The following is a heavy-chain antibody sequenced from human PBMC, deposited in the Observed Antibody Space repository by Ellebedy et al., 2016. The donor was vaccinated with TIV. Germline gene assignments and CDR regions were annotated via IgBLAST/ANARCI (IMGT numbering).Heavy chain of an antibody. CDR2: INYSGRT. Sequence: GSLRLXXSVSGSSIDSYYWSWIRQPPGRGLEYIGYINYSGRTNFNPSLKSRVTLSVDLSKNQFSLRLTSVTAADTAVYYCAREDSNYSDRYYYYGLDVWGQGTTVTVSS. CDR1: GSSIDSYY. J-gene: IGHJ6*02. D-gene: IGHD4-11*01. V-gene: IGHV4-59*01. CDR3: AREDSNYSDRYYYYGLDV.